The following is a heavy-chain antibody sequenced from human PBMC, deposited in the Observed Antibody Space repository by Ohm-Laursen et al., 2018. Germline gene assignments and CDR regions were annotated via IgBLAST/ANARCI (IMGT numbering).Heavy chain of an antibody. V-gene: IGHV4-59*01. CDR1: GGSISSYY. CDR2: IYYSGST. J-gene: IGHJ4*02. CDR3: ARVGYSSGWLFDY. D-gene: IGHD6-19*01. Sequence: SQTLSLTCTVSGGSISSYYWSWIRQPPGKGLEWIGYIYYSGSTNYNPSLKSRVTISVDTSKNQFSLKLSSVTAADTAVYYCARVGYSSGWLFDYWGQGTLVTVSS.